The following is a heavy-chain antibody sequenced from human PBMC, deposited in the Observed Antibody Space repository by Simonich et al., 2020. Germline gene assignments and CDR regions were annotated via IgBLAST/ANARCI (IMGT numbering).Heavy chain of an antibody. J-gene: IGHJ4*02. V-gene: IGHV4-59*08. CDR2: IYYSGGT. Sequence: QVQLQESGPGLVKPSETLSLTCTVSGGSISTYYWSWIRQPPGKGLGWIGYIYYSGGTTYNPSRKSRVTISVDTSKNQFSLKLSSVTAADTAVYYCARHDRWLQFYFDYWGQGTLVTVSS. CDR1: GGSISTYY. CDR3: ARHDRWLQFYFDY. D-gene: IGHD5-12*01.